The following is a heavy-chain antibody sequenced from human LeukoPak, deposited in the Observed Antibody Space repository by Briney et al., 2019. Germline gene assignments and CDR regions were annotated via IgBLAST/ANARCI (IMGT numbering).Heavy chain of an antibody. J-gene: IGHJ4*02. V-gene: IGHV3-48*03. CDR2: IGSSGRTI. CDR1: GFTFSSYE. CDR3: AKGFNGVVVNLDY. Sequence: GGSLRLSCVACGFTFSSYEMNKVRQAPVKGLEWLSYIGSSGRTIFYAHSVKGRFTISRDNAKNSLYLQMNSLRAEDTAVYYCAKGFNGVVVNLDYWGQGTLVTVSS. D-gene: IGHD3-22*01.